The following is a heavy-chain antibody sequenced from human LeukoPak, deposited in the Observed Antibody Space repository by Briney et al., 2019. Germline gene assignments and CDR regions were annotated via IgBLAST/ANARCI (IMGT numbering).Heavy chain of an antibody. D-gene: IGHD3-16*01. CDR1: GFTFSSYA. CDR3: ARMLNGGIDY. Sequence: GSLRLSCAASGFTFSSYAMHWVCQAPGKGLEWVAVISYDGSNKYYADSVKGRFTISRDNSKNTLYLQMNSLRAEDTAVYYCARMLNGGIDYWGQGTLVTVSS. V-gene: IGHV3-30-3*01. J-gene: IGHJ4*02. CDR2: ISYDGSNK.